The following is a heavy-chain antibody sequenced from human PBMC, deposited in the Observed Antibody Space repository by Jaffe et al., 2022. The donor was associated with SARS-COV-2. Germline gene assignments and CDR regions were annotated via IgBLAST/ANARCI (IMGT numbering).Heavy chain of an antibody. CDR1: GFTFETYS. J-gene: IGHJ5*02. V-gene: IGHV3-30*04. CDR3: ARGGLVVVTARGNWFDP. CDR2: ISYDGTNK. Sequence: QVQLVESGGGVVQPGKSLRLSCAASGFTFETYSMHWARQAPGKGLEWMAVISYDGTNKHYADSVKGRFTISRDNSNNTVYLQMTSLTTEDTAVYYCARGGLVVVTARGNWFDPWGQGTLVTVSS. D-gene: IGHD2-21*02.